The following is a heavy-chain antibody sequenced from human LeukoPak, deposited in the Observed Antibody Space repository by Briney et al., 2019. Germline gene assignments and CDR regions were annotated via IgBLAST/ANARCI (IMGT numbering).Heavy chain of an antibody. CDR1: GYTFTSYD. D-gene: IGHD3-22*01. Sequence: ASVKVSCKASGYTFTSYDINWVRQAPGKGLEWMGGFDPEDGETIYAQKFQGRVTMTEDTSTDTAYMELSSLRSEDTAVYYCATDRYYYDGIDYWGQGTLVTVSS. J-gene: IGHJ4*02. CDR2: FDPEDGET. CDR3: ATDRYYYDGIDY. V-gene: IGHV1-24*01.